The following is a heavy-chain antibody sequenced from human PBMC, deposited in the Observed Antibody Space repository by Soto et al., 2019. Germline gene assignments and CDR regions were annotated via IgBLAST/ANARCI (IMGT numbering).Heavy chain of an antibody. V-gene: IGHV3-23*01. Sequence: GGSLRLSCAASGFTFSSYAMSWVRQAPGKGLEWVSAISGSGGSTYYADSVKGRFTISRDNSKNTLYLQMNSLRAEDTAVYYCARGDYDYIWGSYPNWYYMDVWGKGTTVTVSS. CDR3: ARGDYDYIWGSYPNWYYMDV. D-gene: IGHD3-16*02. CDR2: ISGSGGST. CDR1: GFTFSSYA. J-gene: IGHJ6*03.